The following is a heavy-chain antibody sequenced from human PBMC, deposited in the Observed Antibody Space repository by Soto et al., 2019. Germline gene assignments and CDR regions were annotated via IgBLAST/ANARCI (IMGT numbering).Heavy chain of an antibody. J-gene: IGHJ4*02. Sequence: QVQLVQSGAEVKKPGASVKVSCKASGYTFTSYGISWVRQAPGQGLEWMGWISAYNGNTNNAQKLQGRVTMTTDTSTSTAYMELRSLRSDDTAVDYCVVAAQPYYVDDWGQATPVTVSS. CDR3: VVAAQPYYVDD. D-gene: IGHD2-15*01. CDR2: ISAYNGNT. V-gene: IGHV1-18*01. CDR1: GYTFTSYG.